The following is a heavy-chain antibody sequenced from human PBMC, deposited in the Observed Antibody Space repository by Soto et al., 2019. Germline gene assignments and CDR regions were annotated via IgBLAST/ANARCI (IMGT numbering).Heavy chain of an antibody. CDR1: GGAITAYY. D-gene: IGHD3-22*01. V-gene: IGHV4-4*07. CDR3: ARDEYYDSNKWFDH. CDR2: VYSTGST. Sequence: SETLSLTCTVSGGAITAYYWSWIRQPVGEGLQWIGRVYSTGSTNYNPSLRSRVTMSVDTSQNQFFLRLSSVTAADTAVYYCARDEYYDSNKWFDHWGQGILVTVSS. J-gene: IGHJ5*02.